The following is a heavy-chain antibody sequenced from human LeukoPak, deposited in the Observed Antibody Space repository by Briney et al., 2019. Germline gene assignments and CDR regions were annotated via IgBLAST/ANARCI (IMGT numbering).Heavy chain of an antibody. CDR3: ARGRYSSGWYSDYYYGMDV. D-gene: IGHD6-19*01. CDR2: ISSSGSTI. CDR1: GFTFSSYA. V-gene: IGHV3-11*01. J-gene: IGHJ6*02. Sequence: GGSLRLSCAASGFTFSSYAMSWIRQAPGKGLEWVSYISSSGSTIYYADSVKGRFTISRDNAKNSLYLQMNSLRAEDTAVYYCARGRYSSGWYSDYYYGMDVWGQGTTVTVSS.